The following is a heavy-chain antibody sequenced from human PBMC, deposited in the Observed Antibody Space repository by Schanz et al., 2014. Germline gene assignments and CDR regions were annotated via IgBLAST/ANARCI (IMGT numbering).Heavy chain of an antibody. Sequence: QVQLVQSEAEVKKPGSSVKVSCKASRSTFSSYTISWIRQAPGQGLEWMGRIIPVLAIADYAQKFQGRVTITADKSTSTASMELSSLRSEDTAVYYCARGPSQGYSYGHNIGAYYYGMDVWGQGTTVTVSS. D-gene: IGHD5-18*01. CDR2: IIPVLAIA. V-gene: IGHV1-69*02. CDR3: ARGPSQGYSYGHNIGAYYYGMDV. CDR1: RSTFSSYT. J-gene: IGHJ6*02.